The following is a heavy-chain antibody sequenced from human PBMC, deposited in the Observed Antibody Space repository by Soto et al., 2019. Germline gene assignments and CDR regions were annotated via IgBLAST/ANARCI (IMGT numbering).Heavy chain of an antibody. Sequence: GGSLRLSCAASGFTFSSYYMSWVRQAPGKGLEWVANIKQDGSEKYYVDSVKGRFTISRDNAKKSLYLQMNSLRAEDTAVYYCARARYDYIWGSSSPPYYFDYWGQGTLVTVSS. CDR3: ARARYDYIWGSSSPPYYFDY. D-gene: IGHD3-16*01. V-gene: IGHV3-7*01. CDR1: GFTFSSYY. J-gene: IGHJ4*02. CDR2: IKQDGSEK.